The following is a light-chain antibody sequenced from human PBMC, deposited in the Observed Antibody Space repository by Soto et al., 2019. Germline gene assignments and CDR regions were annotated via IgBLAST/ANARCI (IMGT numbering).Light chain of an antibody. Sequence: QSALTQPASVSGSPGQSITISCTGTSSDVGGYNSVSWYQQHLGKAPKLMIYEVSNRPSGFSHRFSGSKSGNTASLTISGLQAEDEADYYCSSYTSSSTLAVFGGGTKLTVL. CDR2: EVS. CDR3: SSYTSSSTLAV. CDR1: SSDVGGYNS. V-gene: IGLV2-14*01. J-gene: IGLJ3*02.